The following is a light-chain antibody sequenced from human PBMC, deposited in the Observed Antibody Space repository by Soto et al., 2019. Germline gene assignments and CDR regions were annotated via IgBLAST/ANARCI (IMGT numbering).Light chain of an antibody. CDR3: QQQYQWPIT. J-gene: IGKJ5*01. V-gene: IGKV3D-15*01. CDR1: QTVGAS. Sequence: EIVLTQSPDLLSVSPGERASLSCRASQTVGASLAWYQQKPGQAPRLLFYRISTRATGIPARFSGRGSGTEFTLTINSLQSEDCAGYYCQQQYQWPITVGQGTRLEIK. CDR2: RIS.